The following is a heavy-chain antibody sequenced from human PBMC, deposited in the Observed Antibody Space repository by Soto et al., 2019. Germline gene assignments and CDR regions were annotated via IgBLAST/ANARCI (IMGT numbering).Heavy chain of an antibody. Sequence: SETLSLTCTVSGGSIRSSSYYWGWIRQPPGKGLEWIGSVYYSGNTYYNPSLESRVTMSVDTSNSQFSLELSSVTAADTAVYYCARGLITGSHYSGGWYYFDSWGQGTQVTVSS. V-gene: IGHV4-39*01. J-gene: IGHJ4*02. CDR3: ARGLITGSHYSGGWYYFDS. CDR2: VYYSGNT. CDR1: GGSIRSSSYY. D-gene: IGHD6-19*01.